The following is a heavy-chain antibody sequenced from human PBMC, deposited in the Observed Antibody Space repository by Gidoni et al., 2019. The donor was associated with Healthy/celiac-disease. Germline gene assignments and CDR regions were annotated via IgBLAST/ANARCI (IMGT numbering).Heavy chain of an antibody. D-gene: IGHD2-2*02. CDR3: ARGVVVVPAAIPDTFDY. Sequence: QVQLQESGPGLVKPSQTLSLTCTVYGGSIRSGGYYWSWIRQHPGKGLRWIGYIFYNGSTYYNPSLKSRVTISVDTSKNQFSLKLSSVTAADTAVYYCARGVVVVPAAIPDTFDYWGQGTLVTVSS. V-gene: IGHV4-31*03. CDR1: GGSIRSGGYY. J-gene: IGHJ4*02. CDR2: IFYNGST.